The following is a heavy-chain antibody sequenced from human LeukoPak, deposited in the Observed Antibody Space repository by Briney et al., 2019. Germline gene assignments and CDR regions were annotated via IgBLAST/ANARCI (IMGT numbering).Heavy chain of an antibody. CDR3: ARDAGYCSSETCYDVAFDI. CDR1: GYAFTNYG. J-gene: IGHJ3*02. Sequence: GASVKVSCKASGYAFTNYGLSWVRQAPGQGLEWMGWISGYNGNATYTQKLQGRVIMTTDTSTTTAYMDLRSLRSDDTAVYYCARDAGYCSSETCYDVAFDIWGQGTMVTVSS. D-gene: IGHD2-2*01. CDR2: ISGYNGNA. V-gene: IGHV1-18*01.